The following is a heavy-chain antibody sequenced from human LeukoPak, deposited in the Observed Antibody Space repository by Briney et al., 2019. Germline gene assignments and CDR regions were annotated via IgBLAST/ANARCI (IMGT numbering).Heavy chain of an antibody. D-gene: IGHD6-19*01. J-gene: IGHJ3*02. V-gene: IGHV4-59*08. CDR3: ARQGRDSSDWLGAFDI. Sequence: KASETLSLTCTVSGGSINGYYWSWIRQPPGEGLEWIGYIYYTGTINYNPSLRSRLTISVDTSKNQFSLNLSSVTAADTAVYYCARQGRDSSDWLGAFDIWGQGTMVTVSS. CDR1: GGSINGYY. CDR2: IYYTGTI.